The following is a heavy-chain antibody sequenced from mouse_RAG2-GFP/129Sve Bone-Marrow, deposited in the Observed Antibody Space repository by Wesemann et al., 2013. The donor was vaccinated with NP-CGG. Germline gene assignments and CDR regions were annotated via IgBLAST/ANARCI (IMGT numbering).Heavy chain of an antibody. CDR1: GFNIKDTY. J-gene: IGHJ3*01. V-gene: IGHV14-3*02. CDR3: ARRNGSAWFAY. D-gene: IGHD1-1*01. CDR2: IDPANGNT. Sequence: EVQLQQSGAELVKPGASVKLSCTASGFNIKDTYMHWVKQRPEQGLEWIGRIDPANGNTKYDPKFQGKATITADTSSNTAYLQLSSLTSEDTAVYYCARRNGSAWFAYWGQGTLVTVSA.